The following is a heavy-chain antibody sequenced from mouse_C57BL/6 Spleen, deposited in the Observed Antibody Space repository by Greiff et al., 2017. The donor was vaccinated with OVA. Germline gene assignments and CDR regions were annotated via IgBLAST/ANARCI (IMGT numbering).Heavy chain of an antibody. Sequence: EVQLQQSGPELVKPGASVKMSCKASGYTFTDYNMHWVKQSHGKSLEWIGYINPNNGGTSYNQKFKGKATLTVNKSSSTAYMDRRSLTSEDAAVYYCAKAGSSYAMDYWGQGTSVTVSS. D-gene: IGHD1-1*01. J-gene: IGHJ4*01. CDR3: AKAGSSYAMDY. V-gene: IGHV1-22*01. CDR2: INPNNGGT. CDR1: GYTFTDYN.